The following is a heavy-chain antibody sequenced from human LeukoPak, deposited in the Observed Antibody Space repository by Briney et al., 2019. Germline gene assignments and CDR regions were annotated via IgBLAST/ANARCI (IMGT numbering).Heavy chain of an antibody. Sequence: EASVKVSCKASGYTFTSYGISWVRQAPGQGLEWMGWMNPNSGNTGYAQKFQGRVTMTRNTSISTAYMELSSLRSEDTAVYYCARGLAARRFDYWGQGTLVTVSS. V-gene: IGHV1-8*02. J-gene: IGHJ4*02. CDR1: GYTFTSYG. CDR3: ARGLAARRFDY. D-gene: IGHD6-6*01. CDR2: MNPNSGNT.